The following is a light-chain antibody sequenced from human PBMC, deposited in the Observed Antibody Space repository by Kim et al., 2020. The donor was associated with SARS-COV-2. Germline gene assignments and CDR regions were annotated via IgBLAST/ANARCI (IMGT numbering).Light chain of an antibody. J-gene: IGKJ2*01. CDR2: WAS. CDR3: QQYYGTPYT. CDR1: QSVLYSSNNKNY. Sequence: RATINCKSSQSVLYSSNNKNYLAWYQQKPGQPPKLLIYWASTREFGVPDRFSGSGSGTDFTLTISSLQAEDVAVYYCQQYYGTPYTFGQGTKLEI. V-gene: IGKV4-1*01.